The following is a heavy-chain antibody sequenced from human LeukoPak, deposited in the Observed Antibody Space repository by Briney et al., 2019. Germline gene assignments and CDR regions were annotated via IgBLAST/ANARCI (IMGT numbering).Heavy chain of an antibody. CDR3: ARARDCGSTSCWGLFDY. J-gene: IGHJ4*02. V-gene: IGHV3-7*01. D-gene: IGHD2-2*01. CDR1: GFTFSSYW. CDR2: INQDGSEK. Sequence: GGSLRLSCAASGFTFSSYWMIWARQAQGKLLEWVAGINQDGSEKYYVDSVKGRFTISRDNAQNSLYLQMNSLRAEDTAMYYCARARDCGSTSCWGLFDYWGQGTLVPVSS.